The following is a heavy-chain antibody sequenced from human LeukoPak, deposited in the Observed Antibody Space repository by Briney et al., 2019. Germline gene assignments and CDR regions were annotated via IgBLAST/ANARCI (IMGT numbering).Heavy chain of an antibody. Sequence: PGGSLRLSCAASGFTFSSYGMSWVRQAPGKGLEWVSAISGSGGSTYYADSVKGRFTISRDNSKNTLYLQMDSLRAEDTAVYYCAKSPTGSSGWRTLHYYYHYMDVWGKGTTVTISS. J-gene: IGHJ6*03. V-gene: IGHV3-23*01. D-gene: IGHD6-19*01. CDR2: ISGSGGST. CDR1: GFTFSSYG. CDR3: AKSPTGSSGWRTLHYYYHYMDV.